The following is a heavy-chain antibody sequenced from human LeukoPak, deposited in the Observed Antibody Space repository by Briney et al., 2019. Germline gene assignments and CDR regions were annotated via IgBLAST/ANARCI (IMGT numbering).Heavy chain of an antibody. V-gene: IGHV3-7*01. Sequence: GGSLRLSCAASGFTLSNHWMIWVRQAPGKGLEWVADIKQGGSEKFYVDSVKGRFTISRDNGKNSLYLQMNSLRAEDTAVYYCARGPTYGDRSDFLDYWGQGTLVTVSS. CDR3: ARGPTYGDRSDFLDY. CDR2: IKQGGSEK. J-gene: IGHJ4*02. CDR1: GFTLSNHW. D-gene: IGHD4/OR15-4a*01.